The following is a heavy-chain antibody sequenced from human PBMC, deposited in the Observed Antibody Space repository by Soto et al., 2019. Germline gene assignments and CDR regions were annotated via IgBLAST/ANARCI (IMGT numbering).Heavy chain of an antibody. D-gene: IGHD6-19*01. Sequence: GGSLRLSCVVSGSTFSSDDMSWVRQAPGRGLEWVSGISDSGGSTYYADSVKGRFTNSRDNAKNTLYLQMKSLRVEDTALYYCAKDGGWSLAVAGPFDYWGPGTQVTVSS. J-gene: IGHJ4*02. V-gene: IGHV3-23*01. CDR2: ISDSGGST. CDR3: AKDGGWSLAVAGPFDY. CDR1: GSTFSSDD.